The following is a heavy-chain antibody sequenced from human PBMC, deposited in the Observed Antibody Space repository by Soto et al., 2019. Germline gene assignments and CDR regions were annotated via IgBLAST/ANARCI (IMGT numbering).Heavy chain of an antibody. CDR1: GYSFTNYW. D-gene: IGHD3-3*01. CDR3: GRGGVSTRTFDY. J-gene: IGHJ4*02. Sequence: GESLKISCKGSGYSFTNYWIGWVRQMPGKGLECMGIIHPGDSETRYSPSFQGQVTISADKSTNTAYLQWSSLRASDTAIYYCGRGGVSTRTFDYWGQGTPVTVSS. CDR2: IHPGDSET. V-gene: IGHV5-51*01.